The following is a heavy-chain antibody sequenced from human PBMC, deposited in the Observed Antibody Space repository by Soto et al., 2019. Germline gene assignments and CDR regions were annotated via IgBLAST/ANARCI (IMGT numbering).Heavy chain of an antibody. CDR2: INPNSGGT. D-gene: IGHD3-9*01. V-gene: IGHV1-2*04. J-gene: IGHJ6*02. CDR3: AREGDGGAEVNEYYDILTGYYNYGMDV. Sequence: QVQLVQSGAEVKKPGASVKVSCKASGYTFTGYYMHWVRQAPGQGLEWMGWINPNSGGTNYAQKFQGWVTMTRDTSISTAYMELSRLRSDDTAVYYCAREGDGGAEVNEYYDILTGYYNYGMDVWGQGTTVTVSS. CDR1: GYTFTGYY.